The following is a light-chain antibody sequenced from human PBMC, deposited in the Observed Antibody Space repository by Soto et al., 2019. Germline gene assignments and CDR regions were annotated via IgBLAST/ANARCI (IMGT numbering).Light chain of an antibody. CDR3: LLYLIGDMKWM. J-gene: IGLJ3*02. CDR1: AGSVSTDSY. CDR2: TTN. V-gene: IGLV8-61*01. Sequence: QTVVTKEPSLSVSPGGTVTLTCGLSAGSVSTDSYPSWYQQPPGQTPRMLMSTTNSRASGVPDRFSGSILGNSAALAITGAQADYDAHYYCLLYLIGDMKWMYGGGTKLTVL.